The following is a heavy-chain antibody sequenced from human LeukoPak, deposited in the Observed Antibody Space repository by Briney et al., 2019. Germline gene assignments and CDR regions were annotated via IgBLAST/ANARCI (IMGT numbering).Heavy chain of an antibody. D-gene: IGHD1-1*01. CDR3: TTEGTEGKGYYFDY. CDR1: GFTFSNAW. V-gene: IGHV3-15*01. Sequence: GGSLRLSCAASGFTFSNAWMSWVRQAPGKGLEWVGRIKSKTDGGTTDYAAPVKGRFTISRDDSKNTLYLQMNSLKTEDTAVYYCTTEGTEGKGYYFDYWGQGTLVTVSS. CDR2: IKSKTDGGTT. J-gene: IGHJ4*02.